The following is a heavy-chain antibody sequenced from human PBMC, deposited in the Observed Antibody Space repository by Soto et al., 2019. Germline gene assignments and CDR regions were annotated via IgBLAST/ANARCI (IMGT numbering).Heavy chain of an antibody. CDR3: ARASHWPVRGVTVYGMDV. V-gene: IGHV3-30-3*01. Sequence: PGGSLRLSCAASGFTFSSYAMHWVRQAPGKGLEWVAVISYDGSNKYYADSVKGRFTISRDNSKNTLYLQMNSLRAEDTAVYYCARASHWPVRGVTVYGMDVWGQGTTVTVSS. CDR2: ISYDGSNK. CDR1: GFTFSSYA. J-gene: IGHJ6*02. D-gene: IGHD3-10*01.